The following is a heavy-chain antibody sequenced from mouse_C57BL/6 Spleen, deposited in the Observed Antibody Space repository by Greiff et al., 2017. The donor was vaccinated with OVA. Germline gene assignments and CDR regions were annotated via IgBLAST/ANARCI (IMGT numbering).Heavy chain of an antibody. Sequence: VQLQQSGPELVKPGASVKISCKASGYAFSSSWMNWVKQRPGKGLEWIGRIYPGDGDTNYNGKFKGKATLTADKSSSTAYMQLSSLTSEDSAVYFCAREYSNHAMDYWGQGTSVTVSS. J-gene: IGHJ4*01. CDR3: AREYSNHAMDY. D-gene: IGHD2-5*01. CDR2: IYPGDGDT. V-gene: IGHV1-82*01. CDR1: GYAFSSSW.